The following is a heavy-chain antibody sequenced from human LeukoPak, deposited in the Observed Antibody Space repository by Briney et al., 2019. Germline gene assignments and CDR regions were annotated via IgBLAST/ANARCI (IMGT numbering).Heavy chain of an antibody. J-gene: IGHJ5*02. V-gene: IGHV1-24*01. CDR3: ATDWELLRWAQIDP. Sequence: GASVKVSCKVSGYTLTELSMHWVRQAPGKGLEWMGGFDPEDGETIYAQKFQGRVTMTEDTSTDTANMELSSLRSEDTAVYYCATDWELLRWAQIDPWGQGTLVTVSS. CDR2: FDPEDGET. CDR1: GYTLTELS. D-gene: IGHD1-26*01.